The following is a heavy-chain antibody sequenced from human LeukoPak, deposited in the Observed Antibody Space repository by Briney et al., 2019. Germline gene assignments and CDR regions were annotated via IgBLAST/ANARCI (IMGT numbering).Heavy chain of an antibody. CDR3: ARGFRGYDAFDY. V-gene: IGHV3-21*01. Sequence: GGSLRLSCAASGFTFSSYSMNWVRQAPGKGLEWVSSISSSSSYIYYADSVKGRFTISRDNAKNSLYLQMNSLRAEDTAVYYCARGFRGYDAFDYWGQGTLVTVSS. CDR1: GFTFSSYS. CDR2: ISSSSSYI. D-gene: IGHD5-12*01. J-gene: IGHJ4*02.